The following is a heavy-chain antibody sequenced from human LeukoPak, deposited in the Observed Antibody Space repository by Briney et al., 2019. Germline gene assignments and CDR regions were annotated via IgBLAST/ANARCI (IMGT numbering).Heavy chain of an antibody. CDR2: IYPGDSDT. CDR1: GYSFTSYW. D-gene: IGHD6-13*01. J-gene: IGHJ3*02. CDR3: ASRYSSSWGPRDAFDI. Sequence: GESLQISWKGSGYSFTSYWNGWIRQMPGKGLGWMGIIYPGDSDTRYSPSFQGQVTISADKSITTAYLQWSSLKASDTAMYYCASRYSSSWGPRDAFDIWGQGTMVTVSS. V-gene: IGHV5-51*01.